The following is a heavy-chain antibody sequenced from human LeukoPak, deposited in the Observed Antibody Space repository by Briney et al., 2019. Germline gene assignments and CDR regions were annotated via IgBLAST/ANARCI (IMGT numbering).Heavy chain of an antibody. CDR2: IYYSGST. J-gene: IGHJ4*02. D-gene: IGHD4-23*01. CDR3: ARKGSRSVAVPFDY. CDR1: GGSISSGGYY. Sequence: SETLSLTCTVSGGSISSGGYYWSWIRQHPGKGLEWIGYIYYSGSTYYNPSLKSRVTISVDTSKNQFSLKLSSVTAADTAVYYCARKGSRSVAVPFDYWGQGTLVTVSS. V-gene: IGHV4-31*03.